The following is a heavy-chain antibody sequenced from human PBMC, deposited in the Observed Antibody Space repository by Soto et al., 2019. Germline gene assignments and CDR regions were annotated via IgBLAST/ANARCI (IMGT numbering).Heavy chain of an antibody. CDR2: ISAYNGNT. J-gene: IGHJ6*02. Sequence: ASVKVSCKASGYTFTSYGISWVRQAPGQGREWMGWISAYNGNTNYAQKLQGRVTMTTDTSTSTAYMELRSLRSDDTAVYYCARDRRLLLLNYYYGMDVWGQGTTVTVSS. CDR3: ARDRRLLLLNYYYGMDV. D-gene: IGHD3-22*01. CDR1: GYTFTSYG. V-gene: IGHV1-18*01.